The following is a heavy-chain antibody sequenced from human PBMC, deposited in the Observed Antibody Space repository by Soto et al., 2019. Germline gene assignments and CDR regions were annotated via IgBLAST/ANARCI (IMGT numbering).Heavy chain of an antibody. J-gene: IGHJ4*02. CDR1: GYTFTSYA. CDR3: EREYYYGSGSGY. V-gene: IGHV1-18*03. CDR2: ISAYNGNT. Sequence: ASVNLSCKAAGYTFTSYAMHWVLHAHGQGLEWMGWISAYNGNTNYAQKLQGRVTMTTDRYTSTAYMELRSLRADDLAVYYCEREYYYGSGSGYWGQGTLVTVSS. D-gene: IGHD3-10*01.